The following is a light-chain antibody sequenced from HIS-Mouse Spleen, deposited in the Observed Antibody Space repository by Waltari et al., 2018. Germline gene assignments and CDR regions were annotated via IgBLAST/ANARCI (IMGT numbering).Light chain of an antibody. CDR1: SSDLGGYNS. Sequence: QSALTQPRSVSGSPGQSVPLSCPGTSSDLGGYNSVSCYHHHPGKAPQLMIYDVSKRPSGVPDRFSGSKSGNTASLTISGLQAEDEADYYCCSYAGSYTFEVVFGGGTKLTVL. CDR3: CSYAGSYTFEVV. CDR2: DVS. J-gene: IGLJ2*01. V-gene: IGLV2-11*01.